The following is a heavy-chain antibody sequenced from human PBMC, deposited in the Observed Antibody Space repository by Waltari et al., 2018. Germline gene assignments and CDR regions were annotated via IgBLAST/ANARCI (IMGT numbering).Heavy chain of an antibody. CDR3: AKGIYY. D-gene: IGHD3-10*01. J-gene: IGHJ4*02. V-gene: IGHV4-59*11. CDR2: IYYSGRT. CDR1: SGSLTNHY. Sequence: QVQLQESGPGLVKPSETLSLTCTAYSGSLTNHYWSWIRQPPGKGLEWIGYIYYSGRTNYSPSLKSRVTMSLDTSKSQFFLKLSSVTAADTAIYYCAKGIYYWGPGVLVTVSS.